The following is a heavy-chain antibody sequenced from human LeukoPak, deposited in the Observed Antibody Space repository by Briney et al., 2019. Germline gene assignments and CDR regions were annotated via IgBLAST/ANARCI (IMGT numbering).Heavy chain of an antibody. V-gene: IGHV3-21*01. Sequence: GGSLRLSCAASGFTFSSYSMNWVRQAPGKALEWVSSISSSSSYIYYADSVKGRFTTARDNAKNSLYLQMNSLRAEDTAVYYCARVHPVRGSSWTGDYWGQGTLVTVSS. J-gene: IGHJ4*02. CDR2: ISSSSSYI. D-gene: IGHD6-13*01. CDR1: GFTFSSYS. CDR3: ARVHPVRGSSWTGDY.